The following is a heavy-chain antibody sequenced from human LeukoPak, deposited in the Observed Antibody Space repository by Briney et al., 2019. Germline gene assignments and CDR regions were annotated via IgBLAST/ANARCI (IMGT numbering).Heavy chain of an antibody. V-gene: IGHV4-38-2*02. CDR3: ARHPDYYYYMDV. Sequence: SETLSLTCTVSGYSISSGYYWGWIRQPPGKGLEWIGSIYHSGSTYYNPSLKSRVTISVDTSKNQFSLKLSSVTAADTAVYYCARHPDYYYYMDVWGEGTTVTISS. CDR1: GYSISSGYY. J-gene: IGHJ6*03. CDR2: IYHSGST.